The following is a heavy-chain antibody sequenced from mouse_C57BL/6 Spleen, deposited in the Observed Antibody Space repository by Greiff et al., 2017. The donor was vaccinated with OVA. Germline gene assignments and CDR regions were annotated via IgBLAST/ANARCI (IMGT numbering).Heavy chain of an antibody. CDR1: GFTFSSYA. CDR2: ISSGGDYI. V-gene: IGHV5-9-1*02. D-gene: IGHD3-3*01. Sequence: EVMLVESGEGLVKPGGSLKLSCAASGFTFSSYAMSWVRQTPEKRLEWVAYISSGGDYIYYADTVKGRFTISRDNARNTLYLQMSSLKSEDTAMYYCTREGLTWFAYWGQGTLVTVSA. J-gene: IGHJ3*01. CDR3: TREGLTWFAY.